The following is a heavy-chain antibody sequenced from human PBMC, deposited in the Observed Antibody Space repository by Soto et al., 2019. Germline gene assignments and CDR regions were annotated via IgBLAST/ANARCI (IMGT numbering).Heavy chain of an antibody. V-gene: IGHV3-7*01. CDR2: IKQDGSEK. Sequence: EVQLVESGGGLVQPGGSLRHSCAAAGFTFSSYWMSWVRQAPGKGLEWVANIKQDGSEKYYVDSVKGRFTISRDNAKNSLYLQINSLRAEDTAVYYCARDLNRSGGSCYAFDICGQGTMVTVSS. CDR1: GFTFSSYW. D-gene: IGHD2-15*01. J-gene: IGHJ3*02. CDR3: ARDLNRSGGSCYAFDI.